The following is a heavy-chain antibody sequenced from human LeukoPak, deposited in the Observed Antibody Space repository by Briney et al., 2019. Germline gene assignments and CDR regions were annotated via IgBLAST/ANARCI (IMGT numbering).Heavy chain of an antibody. J-gene: IGHJ4*02. CDR3: ARDGGFDSSGYSPFDY. V-gene: IGHV3-21*01. CDR1: GFTFSSYS. CDR2: ISSSSSYI. Sequence: GGSLRLSCVASGFTFSSYSMNWVRQAPGKGLEWVSSISSSSSYIYYADSVKGRFTISRDNAKNSLYLQMNSLRAEDTAVYYCARDGGFDSSGYSPFDYWGQGTLVTVSS. D-gene: IGHD3-22*01.